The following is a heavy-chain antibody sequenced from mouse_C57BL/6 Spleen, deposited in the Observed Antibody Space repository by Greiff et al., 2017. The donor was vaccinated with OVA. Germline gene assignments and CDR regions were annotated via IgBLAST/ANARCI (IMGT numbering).Heavy chain of an antibody. D-gene: IGHD1-1*01. V-gene: IGHV1-15*01. J-gene: IGHJ2*01. CDR3: TSHYYYGSSYDY. CDR2: IDPETGGT. CDR1: GYTFTDYE. Sequence: QVQLKQSGAELVRPGASVTLSCKASGYTFTDYEMHWVKQTPVHGLEWIGAIDPETGGTAYNQKFKGKAILTADKSSSTAYMELRSLTSEDSAVYYCTSHYYYGSSYDYWGQGTTLTVSS.